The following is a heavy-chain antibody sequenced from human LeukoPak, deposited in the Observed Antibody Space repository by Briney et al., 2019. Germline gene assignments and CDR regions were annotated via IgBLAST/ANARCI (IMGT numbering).Heavy chain of an antibody. CDR1: GGSFSGYY. CDR3: AGTRALGYCSGGSCFARGTTVTTFTT. Sequence: PSETLSLTCAVYGGSFSGYYWSWIRQPPGKEREWVGEINHRGSTNYNPSLKSRVTISVATSNDQFSLKLSSVTAADTAVYYCAGTRALGYCSGGSCFARGTTVTTFTTWGQGTLVTVSS. D-gene: IGHD2-15*01. CDR2: INHRGST. V-gene: IGHV4-34*01. J-gene: IGHJ4*02.